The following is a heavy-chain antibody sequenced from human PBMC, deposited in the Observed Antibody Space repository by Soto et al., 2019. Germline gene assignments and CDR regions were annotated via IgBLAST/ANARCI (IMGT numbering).Heavy chain of an antibody. CDR3: AAVDVRRYYDFWSGPTS. V-gene: IGHV1-18*01. CDR1: GYTFTSYG. Sequence: GASVKVSCKASGYTFTSYGISWVRQAPGQGLEWMGWISAYNGNTNFAQKLQGRVTMTTDTSTSTAYLELRSLRSDDTAVYYCAAVDVRRYYDFWSGPTSWGQGTLVTVSS. CDR2: ISAYNGNT. J-gene: IGHJ5*02. D-gene: IGHD3-3*01.